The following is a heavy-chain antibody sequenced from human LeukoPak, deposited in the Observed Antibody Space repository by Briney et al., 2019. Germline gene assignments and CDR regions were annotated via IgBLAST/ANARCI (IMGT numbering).Heavy chain of an antibody. D-gene: IGHD3-10*01. CDR3: ARGWPCYYGSGRCWFDP. V-gene: IGHV3-7*03. CDR1: GFTFSSYW. CDR2: IKQDGSEK. Sequence: GGSLRLSCAASGFTFSSYWMSWVRQAPGKGLEWVANIKQDGSEKYYVDSVKGRFTISRDNAKDSLYLQMNSLRAEDTAVYYCARGWPCYYGSGRCWFDPWGQGTLVTVSS. J-gene: IGHJ5*02.